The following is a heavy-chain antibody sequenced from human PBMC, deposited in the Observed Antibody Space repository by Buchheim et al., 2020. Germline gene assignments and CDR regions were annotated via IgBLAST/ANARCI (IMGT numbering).Heavy chain of an antibody. J-gene: IGHJ4*02. CDR1: GFTFSSYW. CDR3: AREDFWSGYYFDY. V-gene: IGHV3-74*01. CDR2: INSDGSSK. D-gene: IGHD3-3*01. Sequence: EVQLVESGGGLVQPGGSLRLSCAASGFTFSSYWMHWVRQAPGKGLVWVSRINSDGSSKSYADSVKGRFNISRDNAKNMRYLQMNSLRAEDTAVYYCAREDFWSGYYFDYWGQGTL.